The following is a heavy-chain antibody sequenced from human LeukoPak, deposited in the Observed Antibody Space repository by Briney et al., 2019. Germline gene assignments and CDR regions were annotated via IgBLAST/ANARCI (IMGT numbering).Heavy chain of an antibody. D-gene: IGHD2-15*01. CDR1: GHTFTSYG. J-gene: IGHJ6*04. Sequence: ASVKVSCKASGHTFTSYGISWVRQAPGQGLEWMGWISAYNGNTNYAQKLQGRVIMTTDTSTSTAYMELRSLRSDDTAVYYCARVPGAAYYYGMDVWGKGTTVTVSS. CDR3: ARVPGAAYYYGMDV. V-gene: IGHV1-18*04. CDR2: ISAYNGNT.